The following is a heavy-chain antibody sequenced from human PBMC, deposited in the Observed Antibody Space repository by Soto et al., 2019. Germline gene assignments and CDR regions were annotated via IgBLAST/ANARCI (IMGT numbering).Heavy chain of an antibody. CDR2: ISAHNGNT. J-gene: IGHJ4*02. CDR3: ARGRYGDY. D-gene: IGHD1-1*01. Sequence: QVHLVQSGAEVKKPGASVKVSCQGSGYAFTTYGITWVRQAPGQGLEWMGWISAHNGNTNYAQKLQGRVTVTRDTSTSTAYMELRSPGYDDTAVYYCARGRYGDYWGQGALVTVYS. CDR1: GYAFTTYG. V-gene: IGHV1-18*01.